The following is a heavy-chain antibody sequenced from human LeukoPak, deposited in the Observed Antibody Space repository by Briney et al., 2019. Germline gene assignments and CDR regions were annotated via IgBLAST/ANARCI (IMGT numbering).Heavy chain of an antibody. CDR2: IYSGGST. D-gene: IGHD3-3*01. V-gene: IGHV3-53*01. Sequence: GGSLRLSCAASGFTVSSNYMSWVRQAPGKGLEWVSVIYSGGSTYYADSVKGRFTISRDNSKNTLYLQMNSLRAEDTAVYYCAKGPRNSNYDFWSGRTSKNDTFDIWGQGTMVTVSS. CDR1: GFTVSSNY. J-gene: IGHJ3*02. CDR3: AKGPRNSNYDFWSGRTSKNDTFDI.